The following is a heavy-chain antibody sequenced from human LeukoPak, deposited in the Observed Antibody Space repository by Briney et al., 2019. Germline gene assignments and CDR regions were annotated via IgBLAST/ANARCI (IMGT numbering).Heavy chain of an antibody. Sequence: GGSLRLSCAASGFTVSSNYMTWVRQAPGGGLEWVSVTYTDGSTYYADSVKGRFTISRDNSKNTLYLQMSSLRAEDTAVYYCARAGPAHYGMDVWGQGTTVTVSS. CDR3: ARAGPAHYGMDV. J-gene: IGHJ6*02. CDR2: TYTDGST. V-gene: IGHV3-66*01. D-gene: IGHD7-27*01. CDR1: GFTVSSNY.